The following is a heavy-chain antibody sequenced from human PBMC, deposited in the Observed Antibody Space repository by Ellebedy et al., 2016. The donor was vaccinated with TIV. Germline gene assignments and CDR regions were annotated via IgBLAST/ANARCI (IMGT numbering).Heavy chain of an antibody. V-gene: IGHV4-59*01. J-gene: IGHJ6*02. CDR3: ARDLGEKQQLDDPHYYYYGMDV. CDR1: GGSISSYY. CDR2: IYYSGST. Sequence: MPSETLSLTCTVSGGSISSYYWSWIRPPPGKGLEWIGYIYYSGSTNYNPSLKSRVTISVDTSKNQFSLKLSSVTAADTAVYYCARDLGEKQQLDDPHYYYYGMDVWGQGTTVTVSS. D-gene: IGHD6-13*01.